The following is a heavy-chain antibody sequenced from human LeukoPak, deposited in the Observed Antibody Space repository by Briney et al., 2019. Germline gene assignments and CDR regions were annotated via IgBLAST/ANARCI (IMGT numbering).Heavy chain of an antibody. D-gene: IGHD2-15*01. CDR1: GFTFSDYW. J-gene: IGHJ4*02. Sequence: GGSLRLSCAATGFTFSDYWMHWVRQAPGKGLVWVSRIKSDGSSPIYADSVRGRFTISRDNAKNSLYLQMNSLRAEDTAVYYCARAKRGVVVAAYYFDYWGQGTLVTVSS. V-gene: IGHV3-74*01. CDR3: ARAKRGVVVAAYYFDY. CDR2: IKSDGSSP.